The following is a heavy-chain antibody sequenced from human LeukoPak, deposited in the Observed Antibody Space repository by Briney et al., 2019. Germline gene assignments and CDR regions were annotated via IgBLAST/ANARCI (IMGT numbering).Heavy chain of an antibody. CDR2: XSWNSGSI. J-gene: IGHJ6*01. V-gene: IGHV3-9*01. Sequence: GGSLRLSCSASGFSFDDYAMHWVRQAPGKGLEGVSGXSWNSGSIGYADSVKGRFTISRDNAKNSLCLQMNSLRAEDTALYYCAKDIGCSSTTCYTSRNYGMDVWGQGTTSPSPQ. CDR1: GFSFDDYA. CDR3: AKDIGCSSTTCYTSRNYGMDV. D-gene: IGHD2-2*02.